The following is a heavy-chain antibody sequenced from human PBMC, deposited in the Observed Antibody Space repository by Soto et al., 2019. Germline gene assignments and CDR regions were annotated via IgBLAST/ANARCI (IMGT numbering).Heavy chain of an antibody. CDR1: GYTFTTYW. Sequence: PGESLKISCKGSGYTFTTYWIAWVRQMPGKGLEWMGIIYPGDSDTKYSPSFQGQVTISADKSISTAYLQWSNLKASDTAMYYCASPTKRGYSGYDLDYWGQGTLVTVSS. CDR2: IYPGDSDT. V-gene: IGHV5-51*01. J-gene: IGHJ4*02. CDR3: ASPTKRGYSGYDLDY. D-gene: IGHD5-12*01.